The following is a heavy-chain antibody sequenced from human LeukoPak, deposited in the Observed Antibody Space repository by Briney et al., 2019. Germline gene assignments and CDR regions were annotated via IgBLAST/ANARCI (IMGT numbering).Heavy chain of an antibody. V-gene: IGHV3-23*01. J-gene: IGHJ5*02. CDR3: AKRRTTVISLDQ. Sequence: GGSLRLSCAASGFTFTDYAITWVRQAPGKGLEWVSAVSTSGGSTYYADSVKGRFTISRDNSKNTLYLQMNSLRAEDTAVHYCAKRRTTVISLDQWGQGTLVTVSS. CDR2: VSTSGGST. CDR1: GFTFTDYA. D-gene: IGHD4-17*01.